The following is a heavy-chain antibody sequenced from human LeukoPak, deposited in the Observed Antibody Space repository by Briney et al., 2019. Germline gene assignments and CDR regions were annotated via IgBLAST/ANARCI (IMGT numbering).Heavy chain of an antibody. CDR3: ARGLSYDSSGYGDY. CDR2: ISSSGSTI. CDR1: GFTFSSYE. J-gene: IGHJ4*02. D-gene: IGHD3-22*01. V-gene: IGHV3-48*03. Sequence: PGGSLRLSCEASGFTFSSYEMNWVRQAPGKGLEWVSYISSSGSTIYYADSVKGRFTISRDNAKNSLYLQMNSLRAEDTAVYYCARGLSYDSSGYGDYWGQGTLVAVSS.